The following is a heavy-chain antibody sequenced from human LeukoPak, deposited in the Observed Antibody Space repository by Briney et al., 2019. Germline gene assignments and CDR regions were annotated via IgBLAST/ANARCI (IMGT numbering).Heavy chain of an antibody. D-gene: IGHD2-15*01. J-gene: IGHJ4*02. Sequence: GESLKISCKGSGYGFTSYWIGWVRQMPGKGLEWMGIIYPGDSDTRYSPSFQGQVTISADKSISTAYLQWSSLKASDTAMYYCARIGTSVVVAATPVDYWGQGTLVTVSS. CDR3: ARIGTSVVVAATPVDY. CDR1: GYGFTSYW. CDR2: IYPGDSDT. V-gene: IGHV5-51*03.